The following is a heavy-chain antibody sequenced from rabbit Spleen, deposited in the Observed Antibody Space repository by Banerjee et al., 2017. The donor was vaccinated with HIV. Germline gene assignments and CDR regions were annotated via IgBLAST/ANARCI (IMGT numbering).Heavy chain of an antibody. Sequence: QEQLEESGGGLVKPEGSLTLTCKASGFSFSDRDVMCWVRQAPGKGLEWIACINTATGKAVYASWAKGRFTISKTSSTTVTLQMTSLTAADTATYFCARDSGSGPYIDGYFNLWGPGTLVTVS. CDR3: ARDSGSGPYIDGYFNL. D-gene: IGHD1-1*01. V-gene: IGHV1S45*01. CDR2: INTATGKA. CDR1: GFSFSDRDV. J-gene: IGHJ4*01.